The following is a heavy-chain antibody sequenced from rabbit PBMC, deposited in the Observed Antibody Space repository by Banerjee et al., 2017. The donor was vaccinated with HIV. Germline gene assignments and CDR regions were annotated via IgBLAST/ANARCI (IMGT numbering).Heavy chain of an antibody. CDR1: GFDFSSYG. V-gene: IGHV1S47*01. CDR2: IDPVFGST. CDR3: VRVGIYAGSSYPNL. D-gene: IGHD8-1*01. Sequence: QEQLVESGGGLVQPGGSLKLSCKASGFDFSSYGVSWVRQAPGKGLEWIGYIDPVFGSTYYASWVNGRFTISSHNAQNTLYLQLNSLTAADTATYFCVRVGIYAGSSYPNLWGPGTLVTVS. J-gene: IGHJ4*01.